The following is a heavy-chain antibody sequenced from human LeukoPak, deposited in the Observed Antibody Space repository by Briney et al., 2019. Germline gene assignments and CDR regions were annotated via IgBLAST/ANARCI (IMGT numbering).Heavy chain of an antibody. Sequence: SETLSVTCLGSVGSISSYHWSGMRQPPGKGLEGIGYIYYSGSTNYNPSLKSRVTISVHTSKNQFSLKLSSVTAADTAVYYCARRDGGPHSNGAFDYWGQRTLVTISS. CDR2: IYYSGST. CDR3: ARRDGGPHSNGAFDY. D-gene: IGHD3-16*01. CDR1: VGSISSYH. V-gene: IGHV4-59*01. J-gene: IGHJ4*02.